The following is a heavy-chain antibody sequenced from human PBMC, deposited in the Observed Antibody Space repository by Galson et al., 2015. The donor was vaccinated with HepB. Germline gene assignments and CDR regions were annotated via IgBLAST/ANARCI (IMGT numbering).Heavy chain of an antibody. CDR1: GFSLTGRGVG. V-gene: IGHV2-5*02. D-gene: IGHD3-9*01. Sequence: PALVKPTQTLRLTCSFSGFSLTGRGVGVAWIRQPPGKALEWLAVLYWEDDVRYNPSLKSRLTITKDTSQNQVVLTLTNMDPVYTATYFCAHYDIFSPSHHAFAVWGQGTRVIVSS. CDR2: LYWEDDV. CDR3: AHYDIFSPSHHAFAV. J-gene: IGHJ3*01.